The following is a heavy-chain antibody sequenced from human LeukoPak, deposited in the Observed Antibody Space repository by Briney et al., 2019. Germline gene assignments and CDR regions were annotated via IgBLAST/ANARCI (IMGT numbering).Heavy chain of an antibody. J-gene: IGHJ4*02. Sequence: SETLSLTCTVSGGSISSSSYYWGWIRQPPGKGLEWIGSIYYSGSTYYNPSLKSRVTISVDTSKNQFSLKLSSVTAADTAVYYCARVPGSSGYYTLLDDYWGQGTLVTVSS. CDR2: IYYSGST. D-gene: IGHD3-22*01. CDR1: GGSISSSSYY. CDR3: ARVPGSSGYYTLLDDY. V-gene: IGHV4-39*01.